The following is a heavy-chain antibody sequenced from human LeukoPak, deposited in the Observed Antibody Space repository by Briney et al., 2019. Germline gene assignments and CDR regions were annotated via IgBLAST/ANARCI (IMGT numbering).Heavy chain of an antibody. CDR2: INHSGST. CDR3: ARRRVVPAARRGYFDY. D-gene: IGHD2-2*01. CDR1: GGSFSGYY. J-gene: IGHJ4*02. Sequence: SETLSLTCAVYGGSFSGYYWSWIRQPPGKGLEWIGEINHSGSTNYNPSLKSRVAISVDTSKNQFSLKLSSVTAADTAVYYCARRRVVPAARRGYFDYWGQGTLVTVSS. V-gene: IGHV4-34*01.